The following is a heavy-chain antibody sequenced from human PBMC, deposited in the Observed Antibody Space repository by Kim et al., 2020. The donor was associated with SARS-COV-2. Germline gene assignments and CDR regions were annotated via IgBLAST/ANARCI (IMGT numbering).Heavy chain of an antibody. CDR3: ARGQTVAGARYYFDR. Sequence: GGSLRLSCTASGFTFGDYCMGWLRQPPGKGLEWVAFSRSKDYRGTTEYAASVRGRFISSRDDYNAIAYLQMNSLKSDDTATYYCARGQTVAGARYYFDRWGQGILVTVSS. CDR2: SRSKDYRGTT. D-gene: IGHD1-26*01. V-gene: IGHV3-49*03. CDR1: GFTFGDYC. J-gene: IGHJ4*02.